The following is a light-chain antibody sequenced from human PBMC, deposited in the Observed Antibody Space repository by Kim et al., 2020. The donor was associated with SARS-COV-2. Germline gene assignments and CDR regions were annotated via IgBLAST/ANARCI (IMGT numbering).Light chain of an antibody. CDR1: MLGDKY. V-gene: IGLV3-1*01. CDR2: QDT. CDR3: QAWDSRTAVV. J-gene: IGLJ2*01. Sequence: VSPGQTTSIPVSGDMLGDKYTCWYQKKPGQSPVLVIFQDTKRPSGIPGRFSGSSSGNIATLTISGTQAMDEADYYCQAWDSRTAVVFGGGTQLTVL.